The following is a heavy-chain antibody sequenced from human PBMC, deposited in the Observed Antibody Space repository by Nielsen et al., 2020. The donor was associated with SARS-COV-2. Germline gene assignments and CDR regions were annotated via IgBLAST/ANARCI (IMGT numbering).Heavy chain of an antibody. CDR3: ARGSQFDY. V-gene: IGHV4-4*02. J-gene: IGHJ4*02. CDR2: INHSGST. Sequence: SETLSLTCAVSGGSISSSNWWSWIRQPPGKGLEWIGEINHSGSTNYNPSLKSRVTISVDTSKNQFSLKLSSVTAADTAVYYCARGSQFDYWGQGTLVTVSS. CDR1: GGSISSSNW.